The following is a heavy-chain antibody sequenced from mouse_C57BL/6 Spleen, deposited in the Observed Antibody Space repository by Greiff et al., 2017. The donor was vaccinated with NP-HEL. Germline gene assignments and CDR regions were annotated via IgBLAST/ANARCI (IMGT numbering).Heavy chain of an antibody. V-gene: IGHV5-16*01. J-gene: IGHJ3*01. CDR2: INYDGSST. CDR1: GFTFSDYY. CDR3: ARAAYYDYDGALAY. Sequence: EVKLVESEGGLVQPGSSMKLSCTASGFTFSDYYMAWVRQVPEKGLEWVANINYDGSSTYYLDSLKSRFIISRDNAKNILYLQMSSLKSEDTATYYCARAAYYDYDGALAYWGQGTLVTVSA. D-gene: IGHD2-4*01.